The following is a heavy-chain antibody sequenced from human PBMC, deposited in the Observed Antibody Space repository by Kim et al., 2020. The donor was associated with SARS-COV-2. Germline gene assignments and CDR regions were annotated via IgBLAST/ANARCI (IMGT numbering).Heavy chain of an antibody. V-gene: IGHV3-53*01. Sequence: GGSLRLSCAASGFSVSSTYMSWVRQAPGKGLEWVSVIYSSGSTYYADSVRGRFIISRENSKNTLYLQMNSLRAEDTAVYYCARVVDIWNFFDSWGQGILVTVSS. CDR2: IYSSGST. CDR1: GFSVSSTY. CDR3: ARVVDIWNFFDS. D-gene: IGHD5-12*01. J-gene: IGHJ4*02.